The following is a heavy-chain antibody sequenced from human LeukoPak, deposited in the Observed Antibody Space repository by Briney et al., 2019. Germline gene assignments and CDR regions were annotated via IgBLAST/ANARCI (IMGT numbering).Heavy chain of an antibody. CDR3: ARGFCADEICQVFTN. CDR1: GGSISSYY. V-gene: IGHV4-59*01. Sequence: KTSETLSLTCTVSGGSISSYYWSWIRQTPGKGLEWIGYISHSGNTDYAPSLKSRVTMSLDTSKNQFSLKLSSVTAADTALYYCARGFCADEICQVFTNWDQGTLVTVSS. CDR2: ISHSGNT. J-gene: IGHJ4*02. D-gene: IGHD2-21*01.